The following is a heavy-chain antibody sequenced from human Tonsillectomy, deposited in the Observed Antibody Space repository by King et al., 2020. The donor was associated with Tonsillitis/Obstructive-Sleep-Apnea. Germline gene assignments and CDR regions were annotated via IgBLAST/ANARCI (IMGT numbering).Heavy chain of an antibody. V-gene: IGHV4-34*01. CDR1: GGSFSGYY. Sequence: VQLQQWGAGLLKPSETLSLTCAVYGGSFSGYYWSWIRQPPGKGLEWIGEINHSGSTNYNPSLKSQVTISVDTSKNQFSLKLSSVTAADTAVYYCARGERFLEWLSYWGQGTLVTVSS. CDR2: INHSGST. CDR3: ARGERFLEWLSY. D-gene: IGHD3-3*01. J-gene: IGHJ4*02.